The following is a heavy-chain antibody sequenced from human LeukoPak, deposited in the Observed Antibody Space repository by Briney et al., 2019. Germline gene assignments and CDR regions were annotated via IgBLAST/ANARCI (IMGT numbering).Heavy chain of an antibody. CDR1: GFTFRSYG. D-gene: IGHD5-18*01. J-gene: IGHJ4*02. V-gene: IGHV3-30*18. Sequence: GGSLRLSCAASGFTFRSYGMHWVRQAPGKGLEWVAIISYDGSNKCYADSVKGRFTISRDNSKNTLYLLMNSLRTEGTAVYFCAKDRAWIQLWSDWGQGTLVTVSS. CDR3: AKDRAWIQLWSD. CDR2: ISYDGSNK.